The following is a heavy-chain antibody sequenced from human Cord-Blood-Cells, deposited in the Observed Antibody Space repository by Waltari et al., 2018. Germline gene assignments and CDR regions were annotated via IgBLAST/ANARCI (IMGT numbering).Heavy chain of an antibody. V-gene: IGHV3-23*01. D-gene: IGHD3-16*01. CDR2: ISCSGGST. CDR1: GFTFSSYA. Sequence: EVQLLESGGGLVQPAGSLRLSGAASGFTFSSYAMSWVRQAPGKGLEWVSAISCSGGSTYYATSVKGRFTISKDNSKNTLYLQKNSLRAEDTAVYYCAKEGGWGVGFDYWGQGTLVTVSS. J-gene: IGHJ4*02. CDR3: AKEGGWGVGFDY.